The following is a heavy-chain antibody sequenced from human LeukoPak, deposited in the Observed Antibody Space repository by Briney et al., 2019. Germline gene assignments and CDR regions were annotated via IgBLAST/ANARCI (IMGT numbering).Heavy chain of an antibody. Sequence: GESLKISCKGSGYSFTSYWIDWVRQMPGKGLEWMGIIYPGDSDTRYSPSFQGQVTISADKSISTAYLQWSSLKASDTAMYYCAIAYCGGDCYSGYDAFDIWGQGTMVTVSS. CDR3: AIAYCGGDCYSGYDAFDI. D-gene: IGHD2-21*02. J-gene: IGHJ3*02. V-gene: IGHV5-51*01. CDR2: IYPGDSDT. CDR1: GYSFTSYW.